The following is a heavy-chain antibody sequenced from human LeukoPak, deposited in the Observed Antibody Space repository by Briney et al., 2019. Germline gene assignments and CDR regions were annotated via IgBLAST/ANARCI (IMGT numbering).Heavy chain of an antibody. CDR3: ARDFVSPIDDFWSGFDY. V-gene: IGHV4-30-2*01. CDR2: IYHSGST. J-gene: IGHJ4*02. Sequence: SETLSLTCTVSGGSNSSGGYYWSWIRQPPGKGLEWIGYIYHSGSTYYNPSLKSRVTISVDRSKNQFSLKLSSVTAADTAVYYCARDFVSPIDDFWSGFDYWGQGTLVTVSS. CDR1: GGSNSSGGYY. D-gene: IGHD3-3*01.